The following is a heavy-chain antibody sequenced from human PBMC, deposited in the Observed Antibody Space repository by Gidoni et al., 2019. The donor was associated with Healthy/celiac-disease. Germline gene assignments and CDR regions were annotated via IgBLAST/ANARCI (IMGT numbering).Heavy chain of an antibody. J-gene: IGHJ6*02. V-gene: IGHV5-51*01. CDR2: IYPGDSDT. Sequence: EVQLVQSGAEVKKPGESLKISCKGSGYSFTSYWIGWVRQMPGKGLEWLGIIYPGDSDTRYSPSFQGQVTISADKSISTAYLQWSSLKASDTAMYYCAREVGSNYYYYGMDVWGQGTTVTVSS. CDR1: GYSFTSYW. D-gene: IGHD1-26*01. CDR3: AREVGSNYYYYGMDV.